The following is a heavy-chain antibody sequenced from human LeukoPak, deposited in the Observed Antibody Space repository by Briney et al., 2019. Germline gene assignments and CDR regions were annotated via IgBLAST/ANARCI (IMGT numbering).Heavy chain of an antibody. D-gene: IGHD4-17*01. Sequence: TGGSLRLSCAASGFTFSSYWMSWVRQAPGKGLEWVANIKQDGSEKYYVDSVKGRFTISRDNAQNSLYLQMNSLSAEDTAVYYCARLFGGVTTFDNWGQGSLVTVSS. CDR3: ARLFGGVTTFDN. CDR2: IKQDGSEK. CDR1: GFTFSSYW. V-gene: IGHV3-7*01. J-gene: IGHJ4*02.